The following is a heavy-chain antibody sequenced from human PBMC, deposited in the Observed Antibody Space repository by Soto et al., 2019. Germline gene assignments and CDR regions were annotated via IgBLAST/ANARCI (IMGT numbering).Heavy chain of an antibody. V-gene: IGHV1-69*13. D-gene: IGHD6-6*01. J-gene: IGHJ6*02. CDR3: ARENSIASLSYYYGMDF. Sequence: GASVKVSCKVSGGSFTGSAISWVRQAPGQGLEWMGGIIPIFGTTNYAQKFQGRVTIIADESSSTAYMELSSLRSEDTALYYCARENSIASLSYYYGMDFWGQGTTVTVSS. CDR1: GGSFTGSA. CDR2: IIPIFGTT.